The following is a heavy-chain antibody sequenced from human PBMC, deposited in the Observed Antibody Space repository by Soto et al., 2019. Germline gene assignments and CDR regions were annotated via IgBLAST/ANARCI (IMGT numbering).Heavy chain of an antibody. CDR2: IYYSGST. Sequence: KPSETLSLTCTVSGGSVSSGSYYWSWIRQPPGKGLEWIGYIYYSGSTNYNPSLKSRVTISVDTSKNQFSLKLGSVTAADTAVYYCATSLIQSGSPSQRNTVDAFDIWGQGTMVTVSS. CDR3: ATSLIQSGSPSQRNTVDAFDI. D-gene: IGHD1-26*01. V-gene: IGHV4-61*01. J-gene: IGHJ3*02. CDR1: GGSVSSGSYY.